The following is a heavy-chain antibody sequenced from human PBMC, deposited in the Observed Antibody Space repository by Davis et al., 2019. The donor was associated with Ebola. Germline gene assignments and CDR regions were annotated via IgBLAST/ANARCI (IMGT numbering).Heavy chain of an antibody. CDR3: ARSGLSFGVVKYHYGMDV. CDR2: ISWNGGST. V-gene: IGHV3-20*04. Sequence: GGSLRLSCAASGFTFDDYAMTWVRQAPGKGLEWVSGISWNGGSTGYAGSVKGRFTVSRDNSKKTMYLQMNSLRAEDTAVYYCARSGLSFGVVKYHYGMDVWGKGTTVTVSS. J-gene: IGHJ6*04. CDR1: GFTFDDYA. D-gene: IGHD3-3*01.